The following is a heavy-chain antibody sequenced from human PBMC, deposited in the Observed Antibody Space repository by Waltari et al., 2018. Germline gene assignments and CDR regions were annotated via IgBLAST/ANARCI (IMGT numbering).Heavy chain of an antibody. D-gene: IGHD1-26*01. Sequence: EVQLVESGGGLVQPGGSLRLSCAASGFTFSSYSMNWVRQAHGKGLEWVSSISSSSSYIYYADSVKGRFTISRDNAKNSLYLQMNSLRAEDTAVYYCARGRWELLLVYWYFDLWGRGTLVTVSS. CDR3: ARGRWELLLVYWYFDL. V-gene: IGHV3-21*01. CDR1: GFTFSSYS. J-gene: IGHJ2*01. CDR2: ISSSSSYI.